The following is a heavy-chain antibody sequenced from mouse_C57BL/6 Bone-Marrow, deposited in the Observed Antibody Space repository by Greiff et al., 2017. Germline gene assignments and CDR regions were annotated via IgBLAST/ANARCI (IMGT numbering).Heavy chain of an antibody. V-gene: IGHV1-81*01. CDR2: IYPRSGNT. CDR1: GYTFTSYG. Sequence: QVHVKQSGAELARPGASVKLSCKASGYTFTSYGISWVKQRTGQGLEWIGEIYPRSGNTYYNEKFKGKATLTADKSSSTAYMELRSLTSEDSAVYFCARRRVYYDYSYFDYWGQGTTLTVSS. D-gene: IGHD2-4*01. CDR3: ARRRVYYDYSYFDY. J-gene: IGHJ2*01.